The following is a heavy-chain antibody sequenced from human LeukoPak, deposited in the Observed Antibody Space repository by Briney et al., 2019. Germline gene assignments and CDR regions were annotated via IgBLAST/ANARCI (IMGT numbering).Heavy chain of an antibody. CDR3: ARGYCSGGSCYQADY. D-gene: IGHD2-15*01. CDR2: IIPIFGTA. J-gene: IGHJ4*02. CDR1: GGTFSSYA. V-gene: IGHV1-69*01. Sequence: ASVKVSCKASGGTFSSYAISWVRQAPGQGLEWMGGIIPIFGTANYAQKFQGRVTITADESTSTAYMELSSLRSEDTAVYYCARGYCSGGSCYQADYWGQGTLVTVSS.